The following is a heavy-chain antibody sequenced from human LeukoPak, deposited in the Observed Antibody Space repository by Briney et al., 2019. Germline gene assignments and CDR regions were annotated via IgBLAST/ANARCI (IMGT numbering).Heavy chain of an antibody. CDR2: ISYDGSNK. CDR1: GFTFSSYA. CDR3: ASSSYYDYVWGSYPGTDY. D-gene: IGHD3-16*01. V-gene: IGHV3-30*04. Sequence: GRSLRLSCAASGFTFSSYAMHWVRQAPGKGLEWVAVISYDGSNKYYADSVKGRFTISRDNSKNTLYLQMNSLRAEDMAVYYCASSSYYDYVWGSYPGTDYWGQGTLVTVSS. J-gene: IGHJ4*02.